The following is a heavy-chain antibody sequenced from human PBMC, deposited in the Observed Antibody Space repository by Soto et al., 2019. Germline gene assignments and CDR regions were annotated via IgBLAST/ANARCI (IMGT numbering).Heavy chain of an antibody. CDR1: GFTFSSYA. V-gene: IGHV3-30-3*01. Sequence: GGSLRLSCAASGFTFSSYAMHWVRQAPGKGLEWVAVISYDGSNKYYADSVKGRFTISRDNSKNTLYLQMNSLRAEDTAVYYCARPLFDIVVVAAATRDYGMDVWGQGTTVNVSS. CDR3: ARPLFDIVVVAAATRDYGMDV. J-gene: IGHJ6*02. D-gene: IGHD2-15*01. CDR2: ISYDGSNK.